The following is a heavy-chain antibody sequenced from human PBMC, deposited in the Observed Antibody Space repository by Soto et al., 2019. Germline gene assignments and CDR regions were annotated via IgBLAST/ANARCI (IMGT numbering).Heavy chain of an antibody. CDR2: IKSKADGGTT. Sequence: GGSLRLSCAASGFTVSSSYLTWVRQAPGKGLEWVGRIKSKADGGTTDYAAPVKGRFTISRDDSKNTLYLQMNSLKTEDTAVYYCTTDLIAADYYGMDVWGQGTTVTVSS. CDR3: TTDLIAADYYGMDV. D-gene: IGHD6-13*01. J-gene: IGHJ6*02. CDR1: GFTVSSSY. V-gene: IGHV3-15*01.